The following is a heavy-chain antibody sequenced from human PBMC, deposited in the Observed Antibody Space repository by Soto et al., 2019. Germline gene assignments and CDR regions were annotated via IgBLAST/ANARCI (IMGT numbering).Heavy chain of an antibody. CDR1: GYTFTGYY. Sequence: ASVKVSFKASGYTFTGYYMHWLRQAPGQGLEWMGWINPNSGGTNYAQKFQGWVTMTRDTSISTAYMELSRLRSDDTAVYYCARGLGYDFWSGYYKGSYYYGMDVWGQGTTVTVSS. D-gene: IGHD3-3*01. J-gene: IGHJ6*02. CDR2: INPNSGGT. V-gene: IGHV1-2*04. CDR3: ARGLGYDFWSGYYKGSYYYGMDV.